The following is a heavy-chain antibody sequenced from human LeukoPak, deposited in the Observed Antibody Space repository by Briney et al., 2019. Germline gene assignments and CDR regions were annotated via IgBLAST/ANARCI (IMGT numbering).Heavy chain of an antibody. D-gene: IGHD6-13*01. Sequence: SETLSLTCAVYGGSFSGYSWSWIRQPPGKGLEWVGEINHSGSTNYNPSLKSRVTISVDTSKNQFSLKLSSVTATDTAVYYCARTVGYSSSWGQGTLVTVSS. CDR1: GGSFSGYS. J-gene: IGHJ4*02. CDR3: ARTVGYSSS. CDR2: INHSGST. V-gene: IGHV4-34*01.